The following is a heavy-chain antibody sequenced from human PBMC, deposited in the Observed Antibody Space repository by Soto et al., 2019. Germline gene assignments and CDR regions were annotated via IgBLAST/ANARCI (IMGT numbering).Heavy chain of an antibody. CDR2: INPSGGST. CDR3: AREGCSRTSCRTGVVWFEP. D-gene: IGHD2-2*01. J-gene: IGHJ5*02. Sequence: ASVNVSCKASGYTFTSYYIHWVRQAPGQGLEWMGIINPSGGSTSYAKKFQGRVTMTRDTSTSTVYMELSSLRSEDTAVYYCAREGCSRTSCRTGVVWFEPWGQGNRFTVSS. V-gene: IGHV1-46*01. CDR1: GYTFTSYY.